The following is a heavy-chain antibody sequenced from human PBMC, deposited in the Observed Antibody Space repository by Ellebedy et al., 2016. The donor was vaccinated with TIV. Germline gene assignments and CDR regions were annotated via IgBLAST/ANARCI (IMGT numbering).Heavy chain of an antibody. CDR1: GGSISSSSYY. J-gene: IGHJ4*02. Sequence: GSLRLXXTVSGGSISSSSYYWGWIRQPPGKGLEWIGSFYYSGSTYYNPSLKSRVTISVDTSKTQFSLKLSSVTAADTAVYYCARHGQNWVSSGWGNFDYWGQGVLVTVPS. D-gene: IGHD6-19*01. CDR2: FYYSGST. V-gene: IGHV4-39*01. CDR3: ARHGQNWVSSGWGNFDY.